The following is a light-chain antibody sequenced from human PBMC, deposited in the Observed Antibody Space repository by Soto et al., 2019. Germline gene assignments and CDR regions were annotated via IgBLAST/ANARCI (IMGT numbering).Light chain of an antibody. CDR3: QQYGSSPEVT. J-gene: IGKJ4*01. V-gene: IGKV3-20*01. Sequence: EIVLTQSPGTLSLSPGEKATLSCRASQSFSSSYLAWDPQKPGQAPRLLIYGASSRATGIPDRFSGSGSGTDFTLTISRLEPEDFAVYYCQQYGSSPEVTFGGGTKVEIK. CDR1: QSFSSSY. CDR2: GAS.